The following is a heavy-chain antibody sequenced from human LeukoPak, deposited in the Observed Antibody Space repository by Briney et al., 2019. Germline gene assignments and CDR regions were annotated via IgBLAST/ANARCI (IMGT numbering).Heavy chain of an antibody. CDR1: GFTFNSHW. Sequence: GGSLRLSCAASGFTFNSHWMHWVRQAPGKGLVWLSRISSDGRDTGYADSVKGRFTISRDNAKNTLYLQVNSLRAEDTAVYYCARCSYSGGSCPDYWGRGTLVTVSS. CDR2: ISSDGRDT. CDR3: ARCSYSGGSCPDY. D-gene: IGHD2-15*01. J-gene: IGHJ4*02. V-gene: IGHV3-74*01.